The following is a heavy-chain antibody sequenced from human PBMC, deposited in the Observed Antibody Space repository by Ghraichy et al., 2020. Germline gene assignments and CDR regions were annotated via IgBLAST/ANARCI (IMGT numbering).Heavy chain of an antibody. CDR1: GGSISSGGYS. D-gene: IGHD3-22*01. J-gene: IGHJ4*02. CDR3: AREGSFFDNSAAFDY. Sequence: SETLSLTCAVSGGSISSGGYSWSWIWQPPGAGLEWIGYIYYSGSTYYNPSLESRVAISVDTSKNQISLKLSSVTAADTAGYYCAREGSFFDNSAAFDYWGQGIRVTVSS. V-gene: IGHV4-30-4*07. CDR2: IYYSGST.